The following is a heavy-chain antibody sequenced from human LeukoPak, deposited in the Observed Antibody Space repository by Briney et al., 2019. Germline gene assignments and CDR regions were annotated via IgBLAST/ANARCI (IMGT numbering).Heavy chain of an antibody. Sequence: PGGSLRLSCAASGFTFSTSAMSWVRQAAGKGLEWVTAISGSGGSTYYADSVKGRFTISRDNSKNTLYLQMDSLRAEDTAVYYCAKDQCTSTSCYKGDYWGQGTLVTVSS. D-gene: IGHD2-2*02. CDR2: ISGSGGST. CDR3: AKDQCTSTSCYKGDY. V-gene: IGHV3-23*01. J-gene: IGHJ4*02. CDR1: GFTFSTSA.